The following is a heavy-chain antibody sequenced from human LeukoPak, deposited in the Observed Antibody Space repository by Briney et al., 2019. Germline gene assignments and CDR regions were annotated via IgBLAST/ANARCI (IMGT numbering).Heavy chain of an antibody. D-gene: IGHD1-26*01. Sequence: ASVKVSCKASGYTFTSYGISWVRQAPGQGLEWMGWISAYNGNTNYAQKLQGRVTMTTDTSTSTAYMELRSLRSDDTAVYYCARALGWELPGKYFDYWGQGTLVTVSS. CDR2: ISAYNGNT. J-gene: IGHJ4*02. CDR1: GYTFTSYG. CDR3: ARALGWELPGKYFDY. V-gene: IGHV1-18*01.